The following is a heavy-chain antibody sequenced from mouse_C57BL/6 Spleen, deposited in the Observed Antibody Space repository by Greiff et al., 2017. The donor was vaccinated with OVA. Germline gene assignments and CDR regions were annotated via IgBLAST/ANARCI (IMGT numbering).Heavy chain of an antibody. Sequence: VQLQQSGAELVMPGASVKLSCKASGYTFTSYWMHWVKQRPGQGLEWIGEIDPSDSYTNYNQKFKGKSTLTVDKSSSTAYMQLSSLTSEDSAVYYCARGMVTAGDYWGQGTTLTVSS. D-gene: IGHD2-2*01. CDR1: GYTFTSYW. CDR3: ARGMVTAGDY. V-gene: IGHV1-69*01. J-gene: IGHJ2*01. CDR2: IDPSDSYT.